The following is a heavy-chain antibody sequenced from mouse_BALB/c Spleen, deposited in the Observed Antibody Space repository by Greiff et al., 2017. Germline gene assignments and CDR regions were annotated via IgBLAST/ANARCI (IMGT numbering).Heavy chain of an antibody. J-gene: IGHJ4*01. CDR3: ARKEGYYGYCAMDY. CDR2: IWWNDDK. Sequence: QVTLKVCGPGILQPSQTLSLTCSFSGFSLSTSGMSVGWLRQPSGKGLEWLAHIWWNDDKYYNPALKSRLTISKDTSNNQVFLKIASVVTADTATYYCARKEGYYGYCAMDYWGQGTSVTVSS. V-gene: IGHV8-8*01. D-gene: IGHD1-2*01. CDR1: GFSLSTSGMS.